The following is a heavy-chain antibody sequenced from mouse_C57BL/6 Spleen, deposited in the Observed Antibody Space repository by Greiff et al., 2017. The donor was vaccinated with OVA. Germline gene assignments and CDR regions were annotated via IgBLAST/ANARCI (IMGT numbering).Heavy chain of an antibody. CDR1: GYSFTGYY. V-gene: IGHV1-42*01. J-gene: IGHJ2*01. Sequence: VQLQQSGPELVKPGASVKISCKASGYSFTGYYMNWVKQSPEKSLEWIGEINPSTGGTTYNQKFKAKATLTVDKSSSTAYMQLKSLTSEDSAVYYCARSGYDGYYLWGQGTTLTVSS. D-gene: IGHD2-3*01. CDR2: INPSTGGT. CDR3: ARSGYDGYYL.